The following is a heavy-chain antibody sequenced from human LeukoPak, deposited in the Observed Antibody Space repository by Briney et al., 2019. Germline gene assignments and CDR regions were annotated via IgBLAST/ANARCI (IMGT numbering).Heavy chain of an antibody. CDR1: GASFSGYY. CDR2: INHSGST. D-gene: IGHD4-17*01. CDR3: ASPGEGHAFDI. Sequence: SETLSHTCAVYGASFSGYYWSWIRQPPGKGLEWIGEINHSGSTNYNPSLKSRVTISVDTSKNQFSLKLTSVTAADTAVYYCASPGEGHAFDIWGQGTMVTVSS. V-gene: IGHV4-34*01. J-gene: IGHJ3*02.